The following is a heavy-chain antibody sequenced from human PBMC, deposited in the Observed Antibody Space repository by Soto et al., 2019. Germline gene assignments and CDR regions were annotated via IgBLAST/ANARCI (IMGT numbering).Heavy chain of an antibody. CDR1: GDSIISNNW. CDR2: IYHSGST. J-gene: IGHJ5*02. Sequence: QVQLQESGPGLVKPSETLSLTCTVSGDSIISNNWWTWVRQTPGKGLEWIGEIYHSGSTNYNPSLKSRVTLSLDNSKNHFSLSLNFMTAADTAVYYCARREGNCRGGSCPFYHAWGQGTLVTASS. V-gene: IGHV4-4*02. CDR3: ARREGNCRGGSCPFYHA. D-gene: IGHD2-15*01.